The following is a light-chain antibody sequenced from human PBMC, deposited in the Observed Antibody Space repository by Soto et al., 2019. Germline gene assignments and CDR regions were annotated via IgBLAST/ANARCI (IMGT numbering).Light chain of an antibody. CDR3: MQRTHGHRRLX. J-gene: IGKJ4*01. V-gene: IGKV2-30*01. CDR1: QSLVYSDGNTY. CDR2: KVS. Sequence: DVVMTQSPLSLPVTLGQPASISCRSSQSLVYSDGNTYLNWFQQRPGQCPRRLIYKVSNRDFGVPDTFSGSGSGSDLTLTISRVDAEHVGVYYCMQRTHGHRRLXFGGGXXVDIK.